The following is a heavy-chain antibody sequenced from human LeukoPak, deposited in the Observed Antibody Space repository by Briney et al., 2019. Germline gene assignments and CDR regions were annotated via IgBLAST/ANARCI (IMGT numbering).Heavy chain of an antibody. D-gene: IGHD3-10*01. CDR3: AKDRAGYYGSGSYFDY. CDR1: GGTFSSYA. J-gene: IGHJ4*02. Sequence: ASVKVSCKASGGTFSSYAMSWVRQAPGKGLEWVSAISGSGGSTYYADSVRGRFTISRDNSKNTLYLQMNSLRGEDTAVYYCAKDRAGYYGSGSYFDYWGQGTLVTVSS. V-gene: IGHV3-23*01. CDR2: ISGSGGST.